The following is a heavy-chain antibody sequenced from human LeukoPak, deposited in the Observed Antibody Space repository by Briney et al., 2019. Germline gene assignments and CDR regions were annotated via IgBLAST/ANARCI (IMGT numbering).Heavy chain of an antibody. J-gene: IGHJ4*02. CDR3: ARDVGSGCAY. V-gene: IGHV3-7*01. D-gene: IGHD6-19*01. CDR1: GFTLSNCW. CDR2: INQDGSVQ. Sequence: GGSLRLSCAASGFTLSNCWMTWFRQAPGKGLEWVANINQDGSVQSYVDSVKGRFTISKDNAKNSLYLKMNSLRVEDTAVYYCARDVGSGCAYWGQGTLVTVSS.